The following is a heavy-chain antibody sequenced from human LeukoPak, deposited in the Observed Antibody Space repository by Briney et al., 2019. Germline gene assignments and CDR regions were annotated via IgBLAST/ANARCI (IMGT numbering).Heavy chain of an antibody. V-gene: IGHV3-30*18. CDR3: AKDRDSSGWYSARTYDY. D-gene: IGHD6-19*01. J-gene: IGHJ4*02. Sequence: GRSLRLFCAASGFTFSSYGMHWVRQAPGKGLEWVAVISYDGSNKYYADSVKGRFTISRDNSKNTLYLQMNSLRAEDTAVYYCAKDRDSSGWYSARTYDYWGQGTLVTVSS. CDR2: ISYDGSNK. CDR1: GFTFSSYG.